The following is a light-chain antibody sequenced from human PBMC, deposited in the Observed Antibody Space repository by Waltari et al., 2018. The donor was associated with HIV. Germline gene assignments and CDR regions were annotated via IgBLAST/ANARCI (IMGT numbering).Light chain of an antibody. CDR3: DSYTKSKILL. V-gene: IGLV2-14*03. J-gene: IGLJ2*01. CDR1: HSAINNFDF. Sequence: QSALTQPASVSGSPGQSVTISCSGDHSAINNFDFVSWYQQYPNLAPRLIIFGVSARATRIYHRCSAARSDNTASLTISDLQAEDEADYYSDSYTKSKILLFGGETKLTVL. CDR2: GVS.